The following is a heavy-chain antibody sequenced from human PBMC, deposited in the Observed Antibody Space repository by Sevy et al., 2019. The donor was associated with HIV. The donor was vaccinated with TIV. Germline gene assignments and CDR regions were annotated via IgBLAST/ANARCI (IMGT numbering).Heavy chain of an antibody. V-gene: IGHV3-23*01. CDR3: PRVGGGGYYDPWSGYLEFDP. CDR1: GFSFSSDA. CDR2: VSVSGGST. Sequence: GGSLRLSCVGSGFSFSSDAMSWVRQAPGKGLQWVATVSVSGGSTYYADSVRGRFSITRDNSKNTLYVKMNSLRAEDTAVYYCPRVGGGGYYDPWSGYLEFDPWGQGTLVTVSS. D-gene: IGHD3-3*01. J-gene: IGHJ5*02.